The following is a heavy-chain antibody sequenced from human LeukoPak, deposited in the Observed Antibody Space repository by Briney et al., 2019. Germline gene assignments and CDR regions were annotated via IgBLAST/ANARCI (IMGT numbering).Heavy chain of an antibody. J-gene: IGHJ5*02. Sequence: SETLSLTCAVYGGSFSGYYWSWIRQPPGKGLEWIGEINHSGSTNYNPSLESRVTISVDTSKNQFSLKLSSVTAADTAVYYCARGEYDFWSGYPGRWFGPWGQGTLVTVSS. CDR3: ARGEYDFWSGYPGRWFGP. CDR1: GGSFSGYY. V-gene: IGHV4-34*01. CDR2: INHSGST. D-gene: IGHD3-3*01.